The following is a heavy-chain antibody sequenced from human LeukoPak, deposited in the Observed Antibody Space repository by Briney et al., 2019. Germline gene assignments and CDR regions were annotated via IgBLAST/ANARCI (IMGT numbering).Heavy chain of an antibody. CDR1: GFTFSSYA. Sequence: PGGSLRLSCAASGFTFSSYAMHWVRQAPGKGLEWVAFIRYDGSHKYSADSVKGRFTISRDNSKNTLYLQMNSLRAEDTAVYYCAKSYYGSGSNGIDYWGQGTLVTVSS. D-gene: IGHD3-10*01. CDR2: IRYDGSHK. CDR3: AKSYYGSGSNGIDY. J-gene: IGHJ4*02. V-gene: IGHV3-30*02.